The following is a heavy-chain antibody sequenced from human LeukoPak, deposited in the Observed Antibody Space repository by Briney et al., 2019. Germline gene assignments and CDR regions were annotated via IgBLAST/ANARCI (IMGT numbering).Heavy chain of an antibody. CDR3: AIEGPGELDPTFDY. D-gene: IGHD1-26*01. Sequence: ASVKVSCKASGYTFTSYYMHWVRQAPGQGLEWMGWISPYNGNTNYAQEFQGRVTMTTDTSTSTVYMELRSLRSDDTALYYCAIEGPGELDPTFDYWGQGTLATVSS. CDR1: GYTFTSYY. J-gene: IGHJ4*02. V-gene: IGHV1-18*04. CDR2: ISPYNGNT.